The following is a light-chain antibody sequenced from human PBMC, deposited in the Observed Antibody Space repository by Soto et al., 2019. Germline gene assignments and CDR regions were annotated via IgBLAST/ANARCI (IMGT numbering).Light chain of an antibody. CDR3: QQYSASPAT. CDR2: GAS. CDR1: QSVRSSH. Sequence: EIVLTQSPGTLSLSPGERATLSCRASQSVRSSHLAWYQQKPGQAPRLLIYGASTRATVIPGRFSGSGSGTDFSRTISGLEPEDVAVYSCQQYSASPATFGQGTKVEI. V-gene: IGKV3-20*01. J-gene: IGKJ1*01.